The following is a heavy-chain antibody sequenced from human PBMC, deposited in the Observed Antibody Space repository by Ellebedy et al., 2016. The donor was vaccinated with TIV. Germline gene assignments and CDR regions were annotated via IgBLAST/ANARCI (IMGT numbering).Heavy chain of an antibody. V-gene: IGHV4-39*07. J-gene: IGHJ5*02. CDR3: ARDPALPRGRFDT. Sequence: MPGGSLRLSCTVSGGSISNSDYYWNWIRQPPGKGLEWIGSIYYSGSAYYNPSLKSRVTLSVDTSKNQFSLNLSSVTAADTAVYYCARDPALPRGRFDTWGQGTLVTVSS. CDR1: GGSISNSDYY. CDR2: IYYSGSA.